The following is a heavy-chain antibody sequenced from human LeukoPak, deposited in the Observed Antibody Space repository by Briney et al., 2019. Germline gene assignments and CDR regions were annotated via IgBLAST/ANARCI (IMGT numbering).Heavy chain of an antibody. Sequence: SGGSLRLSCAASGFTFSDYYMSRIRQAPGKGLEWVSAISGSGGSTYYADSVKGRFTISRDNSKNTLYLQMNSLRAEDTAVYYCAKDQRAYCGGDCYRGGFDYWGQGTLVTVSS. V-gene: IGHV3-23*01. J-gene: IGHJ4*02. CDR2: ISGSGGST. D-gene: IGHD2-21*02. CDR3: AKDQRAYCGGDCYRGGFDY. CDR1: GFTFSDYY.